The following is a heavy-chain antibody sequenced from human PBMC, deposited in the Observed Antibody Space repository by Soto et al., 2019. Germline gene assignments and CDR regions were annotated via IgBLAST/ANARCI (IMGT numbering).Heavy chain of an antibody. CDR3: ARDLGYCRSGTCYREWFDP. D-gene: IGHD2-15*01. V-gene: IGHV1-18*01. Sequence: QVQLVQSGAEVKKPGASVKVSCKASGYTFSTHGISWVRQVPGQGLEWMGWVRGDNGHRNYAQSLQGRVTMTTDTSTNTAYMERRSLRSDEAAVYYCARDLGYCRSGTCYREWFDPWGQGTLVTGSS. CDR2: VRGDNGHR. J-gene: IGHJ5*02. CDR1: GYTFSTHG.